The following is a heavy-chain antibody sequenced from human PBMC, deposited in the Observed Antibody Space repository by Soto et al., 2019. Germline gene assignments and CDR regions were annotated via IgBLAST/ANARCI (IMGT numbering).Heavy chain of an antibody. Sequence: QLQLQESGPGLVKPSETLSLTCTVSGGSISSSSYYWGWIRQPPGKGLEWIGSIYYSGSTYYNPSLKSRVTIAVDTSKNQFSLKLSSVPAADTAVYYCARHERSIAAASVDYWGQGTLVTVSS. J-gene: IGHJ4*02. CDR2: IYYSGST. CDR3: ARHERSIAAASVDY. D-gene: IGHD6-6*01. V-gene: IGHV4-39*01. CDR1: GGSISSSSYY.